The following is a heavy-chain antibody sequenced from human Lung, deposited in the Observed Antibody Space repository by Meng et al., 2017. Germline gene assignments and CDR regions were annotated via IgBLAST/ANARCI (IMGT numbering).Heavy chain of an antibody. J-gene: IGHJ4*02. CDR2: INHSGRT. V-gene: IGHV4-34*01. D-gene: IGHD4-11*01. Sequence: VQNEVGGAGLLKASETLALTCVVSGGYFSEYYWSWIRQPRGKGLEWIGEINHSGRTNYNPSLESRATISVDTSQNNLSLKLNSVTAADSAVYYCARGPTTMAHDFDYWGQGTLVTVSS. CDR3: ARGPTTMAHDFDY. CDR1: GGYFSEYY.